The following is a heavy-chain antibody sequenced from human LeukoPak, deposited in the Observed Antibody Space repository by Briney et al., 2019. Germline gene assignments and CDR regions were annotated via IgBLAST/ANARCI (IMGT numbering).Heavy chain of an antibody. CDR1: GFAFSSNW. CDR2: INSGGSGT. V-gene: IGHV3-74*01. J-gene: IGHJ4*02. D-gene: IGHD7-27*01. CDR3: ATSLGPLTEY. Sequence: GGSLRLSCAASGFAFSSNWMHWVRHTPGKGLVWVSRINSGGSGTSYAASVEGRFTISRDNAKNTLYLQMNSLRAEDTAVYYCATSLGPLTEYWGQGTLVTVSS.